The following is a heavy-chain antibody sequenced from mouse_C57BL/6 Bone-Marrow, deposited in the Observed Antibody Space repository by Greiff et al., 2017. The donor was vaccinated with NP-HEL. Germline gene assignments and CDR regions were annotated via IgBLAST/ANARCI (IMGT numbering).Heavy chain of an antibody. Sequence: EVQLVESGPELVKPGASVKISCKASGYSFTGYYMNWVKQSPEKSLEWIGEINPSTGGTTYNQKFKAKATLTVDKSSSTAYMQLKSLTSEDSAVYYCARSDGSSPSFDYWGQGTTLTVSS. CDR3: ARSDGSSPSFDY. CDR1: GYSFTGYY. V-gene: IGHV1-42*01. CDR2: INPSTGGT. J-gene: IGHJ2*01. D-gene: IGHD1-1*01.